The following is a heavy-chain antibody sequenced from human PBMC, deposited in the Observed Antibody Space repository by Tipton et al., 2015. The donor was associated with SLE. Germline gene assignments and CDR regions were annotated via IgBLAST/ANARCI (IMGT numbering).Heavy chain of an antibody. CDR1: GDSISSSADY. V-gene: IGHV4-39*01. Sequence: GLVKPSETLSLICSVSGDSISSSADYWGWIRQPPGKGLEWIGSIYFGGNTFYNPSLKSRVTISVDMSKNQFSLKLNSVTAADTAVYYCVVCSPSSCSYFDYWGQGRLVTVSS. J-gene: IGHJ4*02. D-gene: IGHD2-2*01. CDR3: VVCSPSSCSYFDY. CDR2: IYFGGNT.